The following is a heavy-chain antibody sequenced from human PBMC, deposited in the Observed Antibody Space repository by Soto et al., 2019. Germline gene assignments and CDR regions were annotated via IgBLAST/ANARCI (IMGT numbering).Heavy chain of an antibody. V-gene: IGHV4-59*01. CDR2: IYYSGST. D-gene: IGHD6-6*01. Sequence: QVQLQESGPGLVKPSETLSLTCTVSGGSISSYYWSWIRQPPGKGLEWIGCIYYSGSTNYNPSLKSRVTISVYTSKNQFSLKLSSVTAADTAVYYCARVSSKQLVLDAFDIWGQGTMVTVSS. CDR1: GGSISSYY. J-gene: IGHJ3*02. CDR3: ARVSSKQLVLDAFDI.